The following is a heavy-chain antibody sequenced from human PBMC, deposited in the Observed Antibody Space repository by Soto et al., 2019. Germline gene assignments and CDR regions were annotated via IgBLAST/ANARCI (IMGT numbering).Heavy chain of an antibody. CDR2: ISSSSSTI. CDR1: GFTFSSYS. V-gene: IGHV3-48*01. J-gene: IGHJ6*02. CDR3: ARDLAHSSSSAYYGMDV. Sequence: GGSLRLSCAASGFTFSSYSMNWVRQAPGKGLEWVSYISSSSSTIYYADSVKGRFTISRDKAKNSLYLQMNSLRAEDTAVYYCARDLAHSSSSAYYGMDVWGQGTTVTVSS. D-gene: IGHD6-6*01.